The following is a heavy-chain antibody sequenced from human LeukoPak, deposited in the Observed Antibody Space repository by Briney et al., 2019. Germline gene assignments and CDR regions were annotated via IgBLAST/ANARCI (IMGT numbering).Heavy chain of an antibody. CDR3: ARARSSSKYYYYMDV. CDR2: IIPIFGTA. Sequence: ASVKVSCKASGGTFSSYAISWVRQAPGQGLEWMGGIIPIFGTANYAQKFQDRVTITTDESTSTAYMELSSLRSEDTAVYYCARARSSSKYYYYMDVWGKGTTVTASS. D-gene: IGHD6-6*01. V-gene: IGHV1-69*05. CDR1: GGTFSSYA. J-gene: IGHJ6*03.